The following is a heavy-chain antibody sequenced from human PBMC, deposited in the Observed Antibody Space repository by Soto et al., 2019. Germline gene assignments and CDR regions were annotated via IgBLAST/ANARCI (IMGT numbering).Heavy chain of an antibody. CDR3: ARYAGSSWFDY. V-gene: IGHV4-59*01. CDR2: IYYSGIT. D-gene: IGHD6-13*01. J-gene: IGHJ4*02. CDR1: GGSMSSYY. Sequence: ETLSLTCTVSGGSMSSYYWSWIRQSPGKGLEWIGYIYYSGITNYNPSLKRRITMSVDTSKNQFSLKLSYVTAADTAVYYCARYAGSSWFDYWGQGTLVTSPQ.